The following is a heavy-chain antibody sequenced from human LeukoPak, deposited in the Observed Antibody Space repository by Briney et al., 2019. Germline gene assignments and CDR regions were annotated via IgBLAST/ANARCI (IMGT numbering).Heavy chain of an antibody. CDR3: AKLRGQGHYFDY. J-gene: IGHJ4*02. CDR2: INQDAGDK. V-gene: IGHV3-7*01. CDR1: GFTFSGYW. D-gene: IGHD1-7*01. Sequence: GGSLRLPCAASGFTFSGYWMSWVRQAPGKGLEWVANINQDAGDKYYVDSVKGRFTISRDNVNHSLYLQMNSLRAEDTAVYYCAKLRGQGHYFDYWGQGTLVTVSS.